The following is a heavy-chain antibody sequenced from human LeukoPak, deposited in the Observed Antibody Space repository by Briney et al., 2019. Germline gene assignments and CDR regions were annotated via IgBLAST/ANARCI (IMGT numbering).Heavy chain of an antibody. V-gene: IGHV3-23*01. Sequence: GGSLRLSCGASGFTFSSYEMNWVRQAPGKGLEWVSAISGSGGSTYYSDSVKGRFTISRDQSKSTVYLQMTSLRAEDTAVYYCARGLHSGWSVSIDYWGQGTLVTVSS. CDR3: ARGLHSGWSVSIDY. D-gene: IGHD6-19*01. J-gene: IGHJ4*02. CDR1: GFTFSSYE. CDR2: ISGSGGST.